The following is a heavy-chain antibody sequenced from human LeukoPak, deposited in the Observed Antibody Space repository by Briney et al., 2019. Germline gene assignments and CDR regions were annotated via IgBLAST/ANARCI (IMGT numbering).Heavy chain of an antibody. CDR1: GFTFSSYA. D-gene: IGHD3-22*01. Sequence: PGGSLRLSCAASGFTFSSYAMSWVRQAPGKGLEWVSAISGSGGSTYYADSVKGRFTISRDNSKNTLYLQMNSLRAEDTAVYYCAKYYYDSSGSRHFDYWGQGTLVTVSS. CDR2: ISGSGGST. J-gene: IGHJ4*02. V-gene: IGHV3-23*01. CDR3: AKYYYDSSGSRHFDY.